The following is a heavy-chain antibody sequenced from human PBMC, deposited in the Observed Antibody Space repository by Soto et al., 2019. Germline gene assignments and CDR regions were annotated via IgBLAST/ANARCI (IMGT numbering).Heavy chain of an antibody. CDR3: ARSGRATYYYYYGMDV. Sequence: PSETLSLPCAVYGGSFSGYYWSWVRQPPGKGLEWIGEINPSGSTNYNPSLKSRVTISVDTSKNQFSLKLSSVTAADTAVYYCARSGRATYYYYYGMDVWGQGTTVTVSS. CDR1: GGSFSGYY. D-gene: IGHD3-10*01. CDR2: INPSGST. V-gene: IGHV4-34*01. J-gene: IGHJ6*02.